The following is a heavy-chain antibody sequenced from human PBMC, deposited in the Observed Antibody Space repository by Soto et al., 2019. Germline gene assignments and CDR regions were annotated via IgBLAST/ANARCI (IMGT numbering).Heavy chain of an antibody. V-gene: IGHV4-30-4*01. D-gene: IGHD5-12*01. Sequence: SETLSLTCTGSGGSISSCDYYWSWIRQPRWKGLEWVGYIYYIGSTYYNPSLKSRVTISVDTSKNQFSLKLSSVTAADTAVYYCARSVANSGYESWFDPWGQGTLVTVSS. CDR2: IYYIGST. CDR1: GGSISSCDYY. J-gene: IGHJ5*02. CDR3: ARSVANSGYESWFDP.